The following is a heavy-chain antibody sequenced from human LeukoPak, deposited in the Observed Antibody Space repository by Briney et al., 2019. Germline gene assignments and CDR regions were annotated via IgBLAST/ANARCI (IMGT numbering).Heavy chain of an antibody. CDR1: GFTFSSYS. D-gene: IGHD2-2*01. CDR2: ISSSSSYI. V-gene: IGHV3-21*01. J-gene: IGHJ6*03. Sequence: GSLRLSCAASGFTFSSYSMNWVRQAPGKGLEWVSSISSSSSYIYYADSVKGRFTISRDNDKNSLYLQMNSLRAEDTAVYYCARENQLWGDRYYYYYMDVWGKGTTVTVSS. CDR3: ARENQLWGDRYYYYYMDV.